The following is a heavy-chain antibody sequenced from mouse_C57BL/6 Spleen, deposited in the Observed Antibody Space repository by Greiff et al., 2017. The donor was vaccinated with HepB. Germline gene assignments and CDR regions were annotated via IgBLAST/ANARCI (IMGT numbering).Heavy chain of an antibody. CDR3: ARENDGYLFAY. Sequence: EVQLVESGPGLVKPSQSLSLTCSVTGYSITSGYYWNWIRQFPGNKLEWMGYISYDGSNNYNPSLKNRISITRDTSKNQFFLKLNSVTTEDTATYYCARENDGYLFAYWGQGTLVTVSA. D-gene: IGHD2-3*01. CDR2: ISYDGSN. J-gene: IGHJ3*01. CDR1: GYSITSGYY. V-gene: IGHV3-6*01.